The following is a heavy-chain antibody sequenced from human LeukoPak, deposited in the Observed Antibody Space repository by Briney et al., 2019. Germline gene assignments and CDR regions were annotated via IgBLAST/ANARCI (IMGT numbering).Heavy chain of an antibody. CDR2: ISAYNGNT. J-gene: IGHJ4*02. CDR1: GYTFTSYA. CDR3: ARARRKIQLWFPFDY. D-gene: IGHD5-18*01. V-gene: IGHV1-18*01. Sequence: ASVKVSCKASGYTFTSYAMNWVRQAPGQGLEWMGWISAYNGNTNYAQKLQGRVTMTRDMSTSTVYMELSSLRSEDTAVYYCARARRKIQLWFPFDYWGQGTLVTVSS.